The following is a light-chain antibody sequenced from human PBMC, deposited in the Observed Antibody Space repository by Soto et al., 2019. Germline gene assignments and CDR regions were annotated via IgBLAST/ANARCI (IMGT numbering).Light chain of an antibody. CDR2: GAS. V-gene: IGKV3-15*01. CDR1: QNLSRN. CDR3: QHYDNWPHT. J-gene: IGKJ2*01. Sequence: EVVMTQSPATLSVSPGERATLSCRASQNLSRNLAWYQQQPGQAPRLLIYGASTRATGIPARFSGSGSGTDFPLTISSLQSEDFAGYYCQHYDNWPHTFGQGTKLEIK.